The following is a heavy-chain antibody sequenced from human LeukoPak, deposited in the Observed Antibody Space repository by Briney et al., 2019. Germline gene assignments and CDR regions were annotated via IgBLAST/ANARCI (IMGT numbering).Heavy chain of an antibody. D-gene: IGHD3-22*01. J-gene: IGHJ4*02. CDR1: GGSISSYY. CDR2: VFYSGST. CDR3: ARGGYDSSGYHDNYFDY. V-gene: IGHV4-59*01. Sequence: SETLSLTCTVSGGSISSYYWNWIRQLPGKGLEWIGRVFYSGSTNYNPSLKSRVTTSVDTSKNQFSLKLSSVTAADTAVYYCARGGYDSSGYHDNYFDYWGQGTLVTVSS.